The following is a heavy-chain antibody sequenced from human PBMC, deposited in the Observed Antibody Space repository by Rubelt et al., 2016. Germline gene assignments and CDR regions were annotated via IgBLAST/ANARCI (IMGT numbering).Heavy chain of an antibody. Sequence: EVQLVESGGGLIQPGGSLRLSCAASELSVSNNYMSWIRQAPGKGLEWVSVIYAGGSIFYADSVKGRFTISRDNSRKTLSLQMDSLRAEDTAVYCCAGVRKAVGDAFAIWGRGTLVTVSS. D-gene: IGHD3-10*01. CDR1: ELSVSNNY. V-gene: IGHV3-53*01. CDR3: AGVRKAVGDAFAI. CDR2: IYAGGSI. J-gene: IGHJ3*02.